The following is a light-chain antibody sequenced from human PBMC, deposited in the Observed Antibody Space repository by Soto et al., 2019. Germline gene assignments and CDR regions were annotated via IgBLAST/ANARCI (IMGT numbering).Light chain of an antibody. CDR1: QSVSSY. V-gene: IGKV3-11*01. CDR3: QQRSNWPP. CDR2: DAS. Sequence: EIVLTQSPATLSLSPGERATLSCRASQSVSSYLAWYQQKPGQAPRLLIYDASNRATGIPARFSGSGSGTYFTLTISSLEPEDSAVYYCQQRSNWPPFGGGTKVQIK. J-gene: IGKJ4*01.